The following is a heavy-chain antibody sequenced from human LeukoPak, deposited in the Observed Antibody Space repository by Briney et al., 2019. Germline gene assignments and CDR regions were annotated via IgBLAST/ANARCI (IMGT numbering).Heavy chain of an antibody. D-gene: IGHD3-3*01. CDR1: GGSISSGGYY. CDR3: ARDQSKADFWSGYSGKAFDI. Sequence: KTSETLSLTCTVSGGSISSGGYYWSWIRQPPGKGLEWIGYIYHSGGTYYNPSLKSRVTISVDRSKNQFSLKLSSVTAADTAVYYCARDQSKADFWSGYSGKAFDIWGQGTMVTVSS. CDR2: IYHSGGT. V-gene: IGHV4-30-2*01. J-gene: IGHJ3*02.